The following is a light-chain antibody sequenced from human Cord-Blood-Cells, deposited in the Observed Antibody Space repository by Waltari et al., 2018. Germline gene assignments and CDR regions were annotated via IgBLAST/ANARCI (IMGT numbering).Light chain of an antibody. CDR1: QSVSSN. CDR2: GAS. CDR3: QQYNNWPPLT. J-gene: IGKJ4*01. Sequence: EIVMTPSPATLSVSPGERATLSCSASQSVSSNLAWYQQKPGQAPRLLIYGASTRATGIPARFSGSGSGTEFTLTISSLQSEDVAVYYCQQYNNWPPLTFGGGTKVEIK. V-gene: IGKV3-15*01.